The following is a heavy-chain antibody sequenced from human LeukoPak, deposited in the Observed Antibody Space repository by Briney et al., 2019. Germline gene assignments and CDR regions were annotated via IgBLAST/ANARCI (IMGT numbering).Heavy chain of an antibody. D-gene: IGHD6-13*01. V-gene: IGHV3-13*04. Sequence: PGGSLRLSCAASGFTFSNYDMHWVRQATGKGLEWVSAIATAGDTYYPDSVKGRFTISRDNSKNTLYLQMNSLRAEDTAVYYCAKDPVVYSSSWYDNWFDPWGQGTLVTVSS. CDR1: GFTFSNYD. CDR2: IATAGDT. J-gene: IGHJ5*02. CDR3: AKDPVVYSSSWYDNWFDP.